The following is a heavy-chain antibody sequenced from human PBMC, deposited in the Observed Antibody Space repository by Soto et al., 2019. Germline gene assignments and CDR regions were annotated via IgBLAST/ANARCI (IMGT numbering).Heavy chain of an antibody. CDR1: GFTFSSYG. CDR2: IWYDGSNK. Sequence: VGSLRLSCAASGFTFSSYGMHWVRQAPGKGLEWVAVIWYDGSNKYYADSVKGRFTISRDNSKNTLYLQMNSLRAEDTAVYYCARDTGIAVAGTAGFDPWGQGTLVTVSS. V-gene: IGHV3-33*01. CDR3: ARDTGIAVAGTAGFDP. J-gene: IGHJ5*02. D-gene: IGHD6-19*01.